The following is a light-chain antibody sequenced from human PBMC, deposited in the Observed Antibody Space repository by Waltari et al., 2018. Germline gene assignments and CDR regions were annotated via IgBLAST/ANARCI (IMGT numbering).Light chain of an antibody. J-gene: IGLJ2*01. CDR2: GKT. Sequence: SSELTQDPAVSVALGQTVRITGQGHILRRYYASWYHQKPGQAPVPVIYGKTNRPSGIPDRFSGSSSGNTASLTITGAQAEDEADYYCNSRDSSAHVVFGGGTKLTVL. V-gene: IGLV3-19*01. CDR1: ILRRYY. CDR3: NSRDSSAHVV.